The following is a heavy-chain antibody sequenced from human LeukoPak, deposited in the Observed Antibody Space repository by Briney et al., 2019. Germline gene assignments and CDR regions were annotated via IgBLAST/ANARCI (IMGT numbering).Heavy chain of an antibody. CDR3: ASGNSSGWYMGYYFDY. D-gene: IGHD6-19*01. CDR1: GYTLTELS. Sequence: ASVKVSCKVSGYTLTELSMHWVRQAPGKGLEWMGGFDPEDGETIYAQKFQGRVTITEDTSTDTAYMELSSLRSEDTAVYYCASGNSSGWYMGYYFDYWGQGTLVTVSS. V-gene: IGHV1-24*01. J-gene: IGHJ4*02. CDR2: FDPEDGET.